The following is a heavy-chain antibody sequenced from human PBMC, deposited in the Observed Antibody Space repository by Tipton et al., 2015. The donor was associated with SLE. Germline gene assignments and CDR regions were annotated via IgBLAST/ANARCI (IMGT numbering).Heavy chain of an antibody. CDR2: IYASGST. J-gene: IGHJ6*03. V-gene: IGHV4-4*07. Sequence: GLVKPSETLSLTCTVSGGSLSSYYWSWIRQPAGKGLEWIGRIYASGSTEYNPSLKSRVTISVDPSKSQFSLRLTSLTAADTAVYYCARSSSGWYKGAMDVWGKGTTVTVSS. D-gene: IGHD6-19*01. CDR3: ARSSSGWYKGAMDV. CDR1: GGSLSSYY.